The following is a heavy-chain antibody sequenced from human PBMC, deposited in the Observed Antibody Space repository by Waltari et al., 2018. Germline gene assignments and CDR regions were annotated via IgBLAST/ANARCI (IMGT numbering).Heavy chain of an antibody. V-gene: IGHV4-39*01. CDR1: GGSISSSSYY. Sequence: QLQLQESGPGLVKPSETLSLTCTVSGGSISSSSYYWGWIRKPPGKGLEWIGSIYYSGSTYYNPSLKSRFTISVDTSKNQFSLKLISVTAADTAVYYCARVGTGYSYGYDYWGQGTLVTVSS. CDR2: IYYSGST. D-gene: IGHD5-18*01. J-gene: IGHJ4*02. CDR3: ARVGTGYSYGYDY.